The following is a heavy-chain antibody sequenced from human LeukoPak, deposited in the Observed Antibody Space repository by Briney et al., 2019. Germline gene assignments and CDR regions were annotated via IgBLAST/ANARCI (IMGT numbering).Heavy chain of an antibody. Sequence: GGSLRLSCAASGISVSSNYMSWVRQAPGKGLQWVSVIYVDGSTYYADSVKGRIAISRDNSRNTLYLQMNSLRAEDTAVYYCARDLATRQRTGLYDSWGQGALVTVSS. CDR1: GISVSSNY. CDR3: ARDLATRQRTGLYDS. D-gene: IGHD3-16*02. V-gene: IGHV3-66*01. CDR2: IYVDGST. J-gene: IGHJ4*02.